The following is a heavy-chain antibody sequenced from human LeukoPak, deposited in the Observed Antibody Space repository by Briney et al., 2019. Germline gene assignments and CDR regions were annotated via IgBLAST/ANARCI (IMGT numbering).Heavy chain of an antibody. CDR3: AREVAVAGRGSYFDY. V-gene: IGHV1-2*02. J-gene: IGHJ4*02. CDR1: GYTFTGYY. D-gene: IGHD6-19*01. CDR2: INPNSGGT. Sequence: ASVKVSCKASGYTFTGYYMHWVRQAPGQGLEWMGWINPNSGGTNYAQKLQGRVTMTRDTSISTAYMELSRLRSDDTAVYYCAREVAVAGRGSYFDYWGQGTLVTVSS.